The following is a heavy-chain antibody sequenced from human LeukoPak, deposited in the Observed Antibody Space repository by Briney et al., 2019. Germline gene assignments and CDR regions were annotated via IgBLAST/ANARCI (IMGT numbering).Heavy chain of an antibody. Sequence: GGSLRLSFAASGFTFSSYAMSWVRQAPGKGLEWVSSISSSSSYIYYADSVKGRFTIFRDNAKNSLYLQMNSLRVEDTAVYYCARGPILGAAFDIWGQGTMVTVSS. CDR3: ARGPILGAAFDI. CDR1: GFTFSSYA. V-gene: IGHV3-21*01. J-gene: IGHJ3*02. CDR2: ISSSSSYI.